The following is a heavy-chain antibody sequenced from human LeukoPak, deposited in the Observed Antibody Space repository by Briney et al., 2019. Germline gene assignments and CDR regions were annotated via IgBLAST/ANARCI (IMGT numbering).Heavy chain of an antibody. J-gene: IGHJ4*02. CDR1: GFTFSSYS. V-gene: IGHV3-23*01. Sequence: PGGSLRLSCAASGFTFSSYSMNWVRQAPGKGLEWVSAISGSGGSTYYADSVKGRFTISRDNSKNTLYLQMNSLRAEDTAVYYCAKDCSSTSCYSGDDYWGQGTLVTVSS. CDR3: AKDCSSTSCYSGDDY. D-gene: IGHD2-2*02. CDR2: ISGSGGST.